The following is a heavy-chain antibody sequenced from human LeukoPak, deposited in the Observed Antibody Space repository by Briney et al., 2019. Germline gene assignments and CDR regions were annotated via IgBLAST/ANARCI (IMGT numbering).Heavy chain of an antibody. CDR1: GGSISSSSYY. J-gene: IGHJ4*02. CDR2: IYTSGST. CDR3: AREDSSWAFDY. V-gene: IGHV4-39*07. D-gene: IGHD6-13*01. Sequence: TSETLSLTCTVSGGSISSSSYYWGWIRQPPGKGLEWIGRIYTSGSTNYNPSLKSRVTMSVDTSKNQFSLKLSSVTAADTAVYYCAREDSSWAFDYWGQGTLVTVSS.